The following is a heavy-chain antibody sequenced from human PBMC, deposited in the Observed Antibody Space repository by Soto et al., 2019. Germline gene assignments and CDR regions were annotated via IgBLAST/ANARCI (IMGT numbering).Heavy chain of an antibody. CDR1: GGSVSSYY. V-gene: IGHV4-59*02. Sequence: QVQLQESGPGLVKPSETLSLTCTVSGGSVSSYYWSWIRQPPGKGLEWIGYIYYTETTNYNPSLHRRVTISVDTSKNQFSLKLRSVTPADTAVYYCARVNRSAGLRWFDPWGRGTLVTVSS. J-gene: IGHJ5*02. CDR2: IYYTETT. CDR3: ARVNRSAGLRWFDP.